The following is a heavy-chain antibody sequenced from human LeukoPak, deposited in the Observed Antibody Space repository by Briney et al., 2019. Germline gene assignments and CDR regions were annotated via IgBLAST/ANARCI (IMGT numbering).Heavy chain of an antibody. D-gene: IGHD2-15*01. CDR1: GYTFTGYY. CDR2: IHPNSGGT. V-gene: IGHV1-2*02. J-gene: IGHJ4*02. Sequence: GASVKVSCKASGYTFTGYYMHWVRQAPGQGLEWMGWIHPNSGGTNYAQKFQGRVTMTRDTSISTAYMELSRLRSDDTAVYYCARDRRCSGGSCYSGVFDYWGQGTLVTVSS. CDR3: ARDRRCSGGSCYSGVFDY.